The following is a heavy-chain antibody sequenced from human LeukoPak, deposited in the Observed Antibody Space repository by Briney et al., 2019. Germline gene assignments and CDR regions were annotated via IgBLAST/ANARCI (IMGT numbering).Heavy chain of an antibody. CDR1: GFTFSSYT. CDR3: VIVRGYFDSSGTDY. V-gene: IGHV3-64D*06. D-gene: IGHD3-9*01. Sequence: TGGSLRLSCSAYGFTFSSYTVHWVRQAPGKGLEFVSAITSTGGNTYYADSVTGRFTLSRDNSKNTLYLQMSSLRAEDTVVYYCVIVRGYFDSSGTDYRGQGTLVTVSS. J-gene: IGHJ4*02. CDR2: ITSTGGNT.